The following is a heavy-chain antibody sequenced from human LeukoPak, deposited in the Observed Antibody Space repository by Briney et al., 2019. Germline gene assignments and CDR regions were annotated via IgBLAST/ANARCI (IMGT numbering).Heavy chain of an antibody. J-gene: IGHJ6*02. CDR3: AKASGSYYDPGGYYGMDV. Sequence: GGSLRLSCAASGFTFSSYAMHWVRQAPGKGLEWVAVISYDGSNKYYADSVKGRFTTSRDNSKNTLYLQMNSLRAEGTAVYYCAKASGSYYDPGGYYGMDVWGQGTTVTVSS. CDR1: GFTFSSYA. V-gene: IGHV3-30-3*01. CDR2: ISYDGSNK. D-gene: IGHD1-26*01.